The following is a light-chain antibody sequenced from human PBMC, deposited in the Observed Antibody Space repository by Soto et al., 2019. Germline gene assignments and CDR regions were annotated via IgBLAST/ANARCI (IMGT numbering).Light chain of an antibody. CDR2: EVS. CDR3: MQGIHWPPT. CDR1: ETLVYSDGNTY. Sequence: DVVMTQSPLSLSVTLGQSASISCRSSETLVYSDGNTYLTWFHQRPGQCPRRFIFEVSKRDSGVPDRLSGSGSDTDFTLKITRVEPDDVGVYFCMQGIHWPPTFGPGTKLDIK. V-gene: IGKV2-30*01. J-gene: IGKJ3*01.